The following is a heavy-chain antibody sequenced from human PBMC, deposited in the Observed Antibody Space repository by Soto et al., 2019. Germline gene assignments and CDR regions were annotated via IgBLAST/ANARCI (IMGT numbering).Heavy chain of an antibody. Sequence: GRSLRLSCAASGFIFSDYYMRCNRQTPGRGLECASYIRTNAPNIYYADSVKGRFTISRDNTKNSLYLQMNSLRAEDTAVYYCARPAPTSCSVGSCSPYWGQGTLVTVSS. D-gene: IGHD2-15*01. J-gene: IGHJ4*02. CDR3: ARPAPTSCSVGSCSPY. V-gene: IGHV3-11*01. CDR1: GFIFSDYY. CDR2: IRTNAPNI.